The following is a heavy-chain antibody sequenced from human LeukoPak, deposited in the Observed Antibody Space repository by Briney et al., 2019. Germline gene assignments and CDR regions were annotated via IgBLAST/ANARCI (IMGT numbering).Heavy chain of an antibody. J-gene: IGHJ4*02. CDR3: ARDTGTTGGGFDY. D-gene: IGHD1-7*01. Sequence: SLKVSCKASGGTFSSYAISWVRQAPGQGLEWMGGIIPIFGTANYAQKFQGRVTITTDESTSTAYMELSSLRSEDTAVYYCARDTGTTGGGFDYWGQGTLVTASS. CDR1: GGTFSSYA. CDR2: IIPIFGTA. V-gene: IGHV1-69*05.